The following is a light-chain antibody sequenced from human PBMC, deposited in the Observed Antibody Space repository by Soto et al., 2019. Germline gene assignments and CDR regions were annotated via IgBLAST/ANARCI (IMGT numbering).Light chain of an antibody. J-gene: IGLJ2*01. Sequence: QSALTQPASVSGSPGQSITISCSGTRGDIGAYNYVSWFQQSPGKAPKLIIYEVTNRPSGVSNRFSGSKSGNTASLNISGLQAEDEADYYCCSLTTTTSLVFGGGTKDTVL. V-gene: IGLV2-14*01. CDR1: RGDIGAYNY. CDR2: EVT. CDR3: CSLTTTTSLV.